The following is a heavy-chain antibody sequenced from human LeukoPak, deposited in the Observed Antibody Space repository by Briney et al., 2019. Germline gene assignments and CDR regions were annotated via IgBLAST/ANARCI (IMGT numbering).Heavy chain of an antibody. V-gene: IGHV4-34*01. D-gene: IGHD6-6*01. CDR1: GESFSGYY. CDR3: GGGIAARYYGMDV. CDR2: INHSGST. Sequence: SETLSLTCAVYGESFSGYYWSWIRQPPGRGLEWIGEINHSGSTNYNPSLKSRVTISVDTSKNQFSLKLSSVTAADTAVYYCGGGIAARYYGMDVWGQGTTVTVSS. J-gene: IGHJ6*02.